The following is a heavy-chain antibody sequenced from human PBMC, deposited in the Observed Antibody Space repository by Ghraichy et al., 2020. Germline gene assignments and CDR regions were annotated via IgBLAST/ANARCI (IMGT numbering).Heavy chain of an antibody. J-gene: IGHJ4*02. CDR1: GFTFSSYA. CDR3: AKGGSRGIIAAAGTDY. Sequence: GESLKISCAASGFTFSSYAMSWVRQAPGKGLEWVSAISGSGGSTYYADSVKGRFTISRDNSKNTLYLQMNSLRAEDTAVYYCAKGGSRGIIAAAGTDYWGQGTLVTVSS. D-gene: IGHD6-13*01. V-gene: IGHV3-23*01. CDR2: ISGSGGST.